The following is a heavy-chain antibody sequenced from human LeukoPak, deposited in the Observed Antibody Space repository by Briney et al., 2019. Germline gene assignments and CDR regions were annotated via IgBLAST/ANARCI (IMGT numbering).Heavy chain of an antibody. J-gene: IGHJ4*02. CDR1: GFTFSSYG. Sequence: GGSLRLSCAASGFTFSSYGMHWVRQAPGKGLEWVAVISYDGSNKYYADSVKGRFTISRDNSKNTLYLQMYSLRAEDTAVYYCAKDSGAPDYWGQGTLVTVSS. D-gene: IGHD7-27*01. V-gene: IGHV3-30*18. CDR3: AKDSGAPDY. CDR2: ISYDGSNK.